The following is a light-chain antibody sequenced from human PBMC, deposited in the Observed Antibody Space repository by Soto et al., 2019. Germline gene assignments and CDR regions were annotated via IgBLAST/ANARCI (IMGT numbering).Light chain of an antibody. V-gene: IGLV1-44*01. CDR1: SSNIGRNS. J-gene: IGLJ2*01. CDR3: ASWDDNLNGPLL. Sequence: QSALTQPPSASGTPGQRVTISCSGGSSNIGRNSVSWYQQVPGTAPKLIIFNNNERPSGIPGRVSGSKSGASASLAIVGLQSEDEADYFCASWDDNLNGPLLFGGGTKLTVL. CDR2: NNN.